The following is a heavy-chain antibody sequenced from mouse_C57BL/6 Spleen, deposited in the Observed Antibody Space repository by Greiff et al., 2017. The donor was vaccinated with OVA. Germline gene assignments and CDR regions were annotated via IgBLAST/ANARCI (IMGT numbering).Heavy chain of an antibody. D-gene: IGHD4-1*01. CDR3: ARLENWEWRAFDY. J-gene: IGHJ2*01. Sequence: QVQLQQPGAELVMPGASVKLSCKASGYTFTSYWMHWVKQRPGQGLEWIGEIDPSDSYTNYNQKFKGKSTLTVDKSSSTAYMQLSSLTSEDSAVYYCARLENWEWRAFDYWGQGTTFTVSS. CDR2: IDPSDSYT. V-gene: IGHV1-69*01. CDR1: GYTFTSYW.